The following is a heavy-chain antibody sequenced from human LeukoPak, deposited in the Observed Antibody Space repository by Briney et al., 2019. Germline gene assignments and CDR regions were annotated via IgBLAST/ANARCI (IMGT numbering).Heavy chain of an antibody. J-gene: IGHJ4*02. Sequence: PSETLSLTCTVSGVSISSYYWSWLRQPPGKGLEWIGYIYYSGSTNYNPSLKSRVTILVDTSKNQFSLRLNSVTAAETAVYYCAGNYYGSGSYYSEDRYWGQGTLVTVSS. V-gene: IGHV4-59*08. CDR3: AGNYYGSGSYYSEDRY. D-gene: IGHD3-10*01. CDR2: IYYSGST. CDR1: GVSISSYY.